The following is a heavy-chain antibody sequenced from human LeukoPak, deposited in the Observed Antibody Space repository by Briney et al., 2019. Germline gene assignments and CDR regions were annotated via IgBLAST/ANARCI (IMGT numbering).Heavy chain of an antibody. J-gene: IGHJ3*02. CDR3: ARLYYDSSGYLYDAFDI. V-gene: IGHV3-7*01. CDR1: GFTFSSCW. Sequence: GGSLRLSCAASGFTFSSCWMSWVRQAPGKGLEWVANIKQDGSEKYYVDSVKGRFTISRDNAKNSLYLQMNSLRAEDTAVYYCARLYYDSSGYLYDAFDIWGQGTMVTVSS. CDR2: IKQDGSEK. D-gene: IGHD3-22*01.